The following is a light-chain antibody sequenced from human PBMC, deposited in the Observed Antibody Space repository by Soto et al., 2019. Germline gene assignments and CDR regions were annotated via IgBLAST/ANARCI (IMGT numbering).Light chain of an antibody. J-gene: IGKJ4*01. CDR2: AAS. Sequence: IQLTQSPSSLSASVGDRVTITCRASQDIAIYLAWYQQKPGEAPKLLIYAASTLYGGVPSGFSGSGSGTEFTLTISSLQPDDFATYYCQQYNSYSTFGGGPRGIS. CDR1: QDIAIY. V-gene: IGKV1-9*01. CDR3: QQYNSYST.